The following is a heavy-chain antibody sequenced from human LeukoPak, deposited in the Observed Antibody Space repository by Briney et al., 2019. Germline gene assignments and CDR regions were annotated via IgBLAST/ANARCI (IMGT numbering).Heavy chain of an antibody. CDR2: IYSSGST. D-gene: IGHD4-23*01. Sequence: PSETLSLTCTVSGGSISSYYWSWIRQPAGKGLAWIGRIYSSGSTNYNPSLKSRVSMSVDTSKNQFSLKLTSVTAADTAVYYCARGGKATVVTMWGQGILVTVSS. CDR1: GGSISSYY. J-gene: IGHJ4*02. CDR3: ARGGKATVVTM. V-gene: IGHV4-4*07.